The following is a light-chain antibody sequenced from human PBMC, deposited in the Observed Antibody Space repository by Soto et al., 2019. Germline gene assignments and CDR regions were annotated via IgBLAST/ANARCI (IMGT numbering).Light chain of an antibody. CDR2: LGS. Sequence: DIVMTQSPLSLPVTPGEPASISCRSSQSLLHRNGYNYLDWYLQKPGQSPQVLIYLGSNRASGVPDRFRGSGSGTDFILKISRVEAEDVGVYYCMQALQTPLTFGGGTKVEIK. J-gene: IGKJ4*01. CDR3: MQALQTPLT. CDR1: QSLLHRNGYNY. V-gene: IGKV2-28*01.